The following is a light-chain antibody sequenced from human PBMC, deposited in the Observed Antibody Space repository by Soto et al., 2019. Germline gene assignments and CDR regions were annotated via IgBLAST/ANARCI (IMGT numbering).Light chain of an antibody. J-gene: IGKJ4*01. CDR1: QGMSSW. CDR2: AAS. CDR3: QQANSFLLT. V-gene: IGKV1-12*01. Sequence: DIQMTQSPSSVSASVGDRVTITCRASQGMSSWLAWYQQKPGKATRLLIYAASSLQSGVPSRFSGSGSGTDFTLTISSLQPEDFATYYCQQANSFLLTFGGGTKVEV.